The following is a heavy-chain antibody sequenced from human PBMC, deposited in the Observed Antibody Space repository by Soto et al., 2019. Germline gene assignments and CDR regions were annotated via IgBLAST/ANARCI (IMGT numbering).Heavy chain of an antibody. CDR3: ARVVGGYYYGMDV. J-gene: IGHJ6*02. D-gene: IGHD2-2*01. CDR1: GGSISSSNW. V-gene: IGHV4-4*02. Sequence: QVQLQESGPGLVKPSGTLSLTCAVSGGSISSSNWWSWVRQPPGKGLEWIGEIYHSGSTNYNPSLKSRVNISVDKSKNQCSLKLSYVTAADTAVYYCARVVGGYYYGMDVWGQGTTVTVSS. CDR2: IYHSGST.